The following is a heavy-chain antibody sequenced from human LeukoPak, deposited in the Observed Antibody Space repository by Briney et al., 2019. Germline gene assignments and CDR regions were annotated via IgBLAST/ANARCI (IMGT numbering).Heavy chain of an antibody. V-gene: IGHV3-11*01. D-gene: IGHD4-17*01. CDR3: AKETRPRSEVTTYTFDY. J-gene: IGHJ4*02. Sequence: PGGSLRLSCAASGFTFSDYYMSWIRQAPGKGLEWVSYISSSGSTIYYADSVKGRFTISRDNAKNSLYLQMNSLRAEDTALYYCAKETRPRSEVTTYTFDYWGQGTLVTVSS. CDR1: GFTFSDYY. CDR2: ISSSGSTI.